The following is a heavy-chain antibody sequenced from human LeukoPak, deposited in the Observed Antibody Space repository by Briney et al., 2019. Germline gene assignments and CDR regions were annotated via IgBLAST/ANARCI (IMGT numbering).Heavy chain of an antibody. V-gene: IGHV3-30*02. CDR1: GFTFSSYG. D-gene: IGHD3-22*01. Sequence: GGSLRLSCAASGFTFSSYGMHWVRQAPGKGLEWVAFIRYDGSNKYYADSVKGRFTISRDNSKNTLYLQMNSLRAEDTAVYYCARDLPDSSGYDYWGQGTLVTVSS. CDR2: IRYDGSNK. J-gene: IGHJ4*02. CDR3: ARDLPDSSGYDY.